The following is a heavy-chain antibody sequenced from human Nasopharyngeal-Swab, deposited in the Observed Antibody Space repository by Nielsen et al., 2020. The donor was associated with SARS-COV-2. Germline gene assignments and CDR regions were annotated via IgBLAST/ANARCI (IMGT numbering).Heavy chain of an antibody. CDR1: GFTFSSYG. V-gene: IGHV3-30*19. CDR3: ARDGDDYYDTYDAFDI. J-gene: IGHJ3*02. CDR2: IWYDGSNK. D-gene: IGHD3-22*01. Sequence: GGSLRLSCAASGFTFSSYGMHWVRQAPGKGLEWVAVIWYDGSNKYYADSVKGRFTISRDNSKNTLYLQMNSLRAEDTAVYYCARDGDDYYDTYDAFDIWGQGTMVTVSS.